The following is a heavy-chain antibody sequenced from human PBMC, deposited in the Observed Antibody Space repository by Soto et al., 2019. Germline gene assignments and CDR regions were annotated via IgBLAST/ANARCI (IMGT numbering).Heavy chain of an antibody. V-gene: IGHV4-31*01. D-gene: IGHD6-13*01. CDR1: GGSINSGGYY. Sequence: QVQLRESGPGLVKPSQTLSLTCTVSGGSINSGGYYWNWIRQHPGKGLGWIGYMYYSGSTYYTPFLRSPVIISADSSENHFSRQLSSVTVADTAVYFCARGYRQSGYSSSWVFDYWGQGTLVNVSS. CDR2: MYYSGST. CDR3: ARGYRQSGYSSSWVFDY. J-gene: IGHJ4*02.